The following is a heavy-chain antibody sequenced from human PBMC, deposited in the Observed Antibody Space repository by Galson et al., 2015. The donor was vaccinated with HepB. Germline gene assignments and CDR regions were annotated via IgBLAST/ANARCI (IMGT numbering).Heavy chain of an antibody. CDR3: ARGGHYYDSSGYVNWYFDL. CDR1: GFTFSSYD. V-gene: IGHV3-13*01. CDR2: IGTAGDT. Sequence: SLRLSCAAPGFTFSSYDMHWVRHATGKGLEWVSAIGTAGDTYYPGSVKGRFTISRENAKNSLYLQMNSLRAGDTAVYYCARGGHYYDSSGYVNWYFDLWGRGTLVTVSS. J-gene: IGHJ2*01. D-gene: IGHD3-22*01.